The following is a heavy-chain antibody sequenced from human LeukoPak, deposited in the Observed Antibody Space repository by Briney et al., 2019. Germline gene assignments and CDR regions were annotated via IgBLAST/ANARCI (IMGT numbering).Heavy chain of an antibody. V-gene: IGHV3-7*01. Sequence: PGGSLRLSCAASGLVFGKYAMAWVRQAPGKGLEWVTNIKQDGSEKYYVDSVKGRFTISRDNAKNSLYLQMNSLRADDTAVYYCARKVGDYWGQGTLVTVSS. D-gene: IGHD3-10*01. J-gene: IGHJ4*02. CDR1: GLVFGKYA. CDR2: IKQDGSEK. CDR3: ARKVGDY.